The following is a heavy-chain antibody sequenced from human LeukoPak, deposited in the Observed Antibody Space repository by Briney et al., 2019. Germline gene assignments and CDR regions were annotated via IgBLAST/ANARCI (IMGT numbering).Heavy chain of an antibody. Sequence: GGSLRLSCAASGFTFSSYAMSWVRQAPGKGLEWVSSISVSGGNTYYADSVKGRFTISRDNSKNTLYLQMNSLRAEDTAVYYCARSGYYDSSGYDYWGQGTLVTVSS. CDR2: ISVSGGNT. CDR3: ARSGYYDSSGYDY. CDR1: GFTFSSYA. J-gene: IGHJ4*02. D-gene: IGHD3-22*01. V-gene: IGHV3-23*01.